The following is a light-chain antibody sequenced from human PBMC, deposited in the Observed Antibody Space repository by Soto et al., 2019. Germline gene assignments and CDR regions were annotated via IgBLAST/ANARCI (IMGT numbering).Light chain of an antibody. V-gene: IGLV2-14*01. J-gene: IGLJ1*01. CDR2: EVT. CDR1: SHDVGGYNY. Sequence: QSVLTQPASVSGSPGQSITISCTGNSHDVGGYNYVSWYQQHPGKAPKLIIYEVTDRPSGVSNRFSGSKSGNTASLTISGLQPEDEGDYYCSSYISSITGVFGTGTKLTVL. CDR3: SSYISSITGV.